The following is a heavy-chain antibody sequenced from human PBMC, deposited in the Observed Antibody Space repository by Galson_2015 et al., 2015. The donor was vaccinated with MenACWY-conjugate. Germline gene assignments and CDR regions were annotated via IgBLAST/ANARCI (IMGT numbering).Heavy chain of an antibody. CDR1: EYTFTSFA. J-gene: IGHJ1*01. D-gene: IGHD3-16*02. V-gene: IGHV1-3*01. Sequence: SVKVSCKASEYTFTSFAIHWVRQAPGQRLEWMGWINAGTGGTKYSQTFQARVTITSDTSAKTAFLEVSSLTSEDTAVYYCARSPRDYVSGIYSYHHWGQRTLVTVSS. CDR3: ARSPRDYVSGIYSYHH. CDR2: INAGTGGT.